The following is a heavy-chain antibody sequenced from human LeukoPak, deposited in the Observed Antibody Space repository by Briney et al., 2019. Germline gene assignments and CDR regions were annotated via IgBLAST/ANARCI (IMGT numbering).Heavy chain of an antibody. CDR1: GFTFSGYA. D-gene: IGHD1-26*01. CDR3: ARDVDIVGNSNFAFDI. V-gene: IGHV3-30-3*01. CDR2: ISYDGSNK. Sequence: PGRSLRLSCAASGFTFSGYAMHWVRQAPGKGLEWVALISYDGSNKYYADSVKGRFTVSRDNSKNTQYLQMNSLRAEDTAVYYCARDVDIVGNSNFAFDIWGQGTMVTVSS. J-gene: IGHJ3*02.